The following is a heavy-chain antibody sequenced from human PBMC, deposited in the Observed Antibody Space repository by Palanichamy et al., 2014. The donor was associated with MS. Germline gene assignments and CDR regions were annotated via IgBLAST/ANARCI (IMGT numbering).Heavy chain of an antibody. CDR2: ISYDGSNK. V-gene: IGHV3-30*18. D-gene: IGHD4-17*01. CDR1: GFTFSSYG. CDR3: AKDGPHDYGDNGYFDY. J-gene: IGHJ4*02. Sequence: QVQLVESGGGVVQPGRSLRLSCAASGFTFSSYGMHWVRQAPGKGLKWVAVISYDGSNKYYADSVKGRFTISRDNSKNTLYLQMNSLRAEDTAVYYCAKDGPHDYGDNGYFDYWGQGTLVTVSS.